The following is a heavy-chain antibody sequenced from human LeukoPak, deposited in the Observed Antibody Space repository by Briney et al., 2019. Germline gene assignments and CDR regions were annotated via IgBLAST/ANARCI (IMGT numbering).Heavy chain of an antibody. J-gene: IGHJ6*03. V-gene: IGHV4-61*02. D-gene: IGHD3-10*01. CDR3: ARSLLNQWFGDYYYYYYYMDV. CDR1: GGSISSSSYY. Sequence: PSETLSLTCTVSGGSISSSSYYWSWIRQPAEKGLEWIGRIYTSGSTNYNPSLKSRVTMSVDTSKNQFSLKLSSVTAADTAVYYCARSLLNQWFGDYYYYYYYMDVWGKGTTVTISS. CDR2: IYTSGST.